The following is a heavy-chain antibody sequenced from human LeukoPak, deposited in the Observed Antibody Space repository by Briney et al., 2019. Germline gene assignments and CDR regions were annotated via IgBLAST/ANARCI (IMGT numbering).Heavy chain of an antibody. Sequence: GGSLRLSCAASGFTFSSYSMNWVRQAPGKGLEWVSSIGSSSSYIYYADSVKGRFTISRDNAKNSLYLQMNSLRAEDTAVYYCARDSSGWLPDYWGQGTLVTVSS. V-gene: IGHV3-21*01. CDR2: IGSSSSYI. J-gene: IGHJ4*02. D-gene: IGHD6-19*01. CDR1: GFTFSSYS. CDR3: ARDSSGWLPDY.